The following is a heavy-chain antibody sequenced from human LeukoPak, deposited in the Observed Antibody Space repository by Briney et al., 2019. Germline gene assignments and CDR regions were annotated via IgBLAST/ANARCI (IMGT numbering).Heavy chain of an antibody. D-gene: IGHD3-10*02. Sequence: ASVKVSCKASGYTFTGYYVHWVRQAPGQGLEWMGWMNPKSGGTNYAQKFQGRVTMTRDTSISTAYMELSRLRSDDTAVYYCARVYFYARAYFDYWGQGTLVTVSS. CDR2: MNPKSGGT. CDR1: GYTFTGYY. CDR3: ARVYFYARAYFDY. V-gene: IGHV1-2*02. J-gene: IGHJ4*02.